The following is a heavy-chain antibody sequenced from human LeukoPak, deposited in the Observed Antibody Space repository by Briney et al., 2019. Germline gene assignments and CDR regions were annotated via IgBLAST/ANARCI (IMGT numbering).Heavy chain of an antibody. Sequence: PGGSLRLSCVASGFTFSSYAMSWVRQAPGKGLEWVAAIWSDGSNEDYADSVKGRFTISRDNSKNTLDLQMNSLRVEDTAVYYCAREGSSAGAARQPFDYWGPGTLVTVSS. V-gene: IGHV3-33*08. CDR3: AREGSSAGAARQPFDY. J-gene: IGHJ4*02. CDR1: GFTFSSYA. D-gene: IGHD1-1*01. CDR2: IWSDGSNE.